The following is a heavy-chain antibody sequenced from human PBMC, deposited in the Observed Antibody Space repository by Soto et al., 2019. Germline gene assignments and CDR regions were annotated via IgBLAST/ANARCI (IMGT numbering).Heavy chain of an antibody. CDR1: GFTFSDYA. CDR2: VSHDGRNT. CDR3: AKGGRQWLVTSDFNY. J-gene: IGHJ4*02. V-gene: IGHV3-30*18. Sequence: VQLVESGGGVVQPGRSLRLSCAASGFTFSDYAMHWVRQAPGKGLEWVAVVSHDGRNTHYADSVKGRFTISRDSSKNTVFLEMARPGAEDTAVFFCAKGGRQWLVTSDFNYWGQGALVTVSS. D-gene: IGHD6-19*01.